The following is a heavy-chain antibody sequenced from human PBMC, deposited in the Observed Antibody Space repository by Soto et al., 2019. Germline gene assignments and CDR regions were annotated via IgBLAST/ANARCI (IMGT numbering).Heavy chain of an antibody. CDR2: IYYSGST. CDR1: GGSISSYY. Sequence: SETLSLTCTVSGGSISSYYWSWIRQPPGKGLEWIGYIYYSGSTNYNPSLKSRVTISVDTSKNQFSLKLSSVTAADTAVYYCASSGRVDTAMVLSYYMDVWGKGTTVTVSS. D-gene: IGHD5-18*01. V-gene: IGHV4-59*08. CDR3: ASSGRVDTAMVLSYYMDV. J-gene: IGHJ6*03.